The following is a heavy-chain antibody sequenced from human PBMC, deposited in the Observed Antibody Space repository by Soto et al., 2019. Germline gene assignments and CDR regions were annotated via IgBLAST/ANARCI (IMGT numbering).Heavy chain of an antibody. V-gene: IGHV4-59*01. Sequence: SETLSLTCTVSGGSINTYYWSWIRQPPGKAPEWIGYIYYSGSTNYNPSLMSRVTISVDTSKSHFSLKLSSVTAADTAVYYCAGGRHWLDYWGQGTLVTVSS. D-gene: IGHD6-19*01. CDR2: IYYSGST. CDR1: GGSINTYY. CDR3: AGGRHWLDY. J-gene: IGHJ4*02.